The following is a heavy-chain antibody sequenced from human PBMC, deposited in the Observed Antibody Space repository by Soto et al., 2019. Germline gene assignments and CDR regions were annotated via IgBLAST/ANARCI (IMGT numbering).Heavy chain of an antibody. CDR2: INPNSGGT. D-gene: IGHD6-13*01. CDR3: AREAKGSSWYEYYYYYMDV. CDR1: GYTFTGYY. V-gene: IGHV1-2*04. Sequence: ASVKVSCKASGYTFTGYYMHWVRQAPGQGLEWMGWINPNSGGTNYAQKFQGWVTMTRDTSISTAYMELSRLRSDDTAVYYCAREAKGSSWYEYYYYYMDVWGKGTTVTVSS. J-gene: IGHJ6*03.